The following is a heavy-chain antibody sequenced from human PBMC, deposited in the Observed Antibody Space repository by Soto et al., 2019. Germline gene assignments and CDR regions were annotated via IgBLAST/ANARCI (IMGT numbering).Heavy chain of an antibody. J-gene: IGHJ4*02. CDR2: INHSGGT. CDR3: ARTYSSSWSPLEY. Sequence: QVQLQQWGAGLLKPSETLSLTCAVYGGSFSGYYWSWIRQPPGKGLEWIGEINHSGGTNYNPSLKSRITISVDTSKHQFSLKLTSVTAADTAVYYCARTYSSSWSPLEYWGQGTLVTVSS. V-gene: IGHV4-34*01. CDR1: GGSFSGYY. D-gene: IGHD6-13*01.